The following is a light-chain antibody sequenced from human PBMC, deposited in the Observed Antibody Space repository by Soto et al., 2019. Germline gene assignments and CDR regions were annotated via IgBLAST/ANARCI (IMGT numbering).Light chain of an antibody. CDR1: SSNLGTNS. J-gene: IGLJ2*01. V-gene: IGLV1-44*01. Sequence: QLVLTQPPSASGAPGLRVPISCSGTSSNLGTNSVTWYQHLPGTAPKVLIYRNSQRPSGVPDRFSGSKSGTSASLAISGVQSEDEADYYCSAWDDSLNGVVFGGGTKLTVL. CDR2: RNS. CDR3: SAWDDSLNGVV.